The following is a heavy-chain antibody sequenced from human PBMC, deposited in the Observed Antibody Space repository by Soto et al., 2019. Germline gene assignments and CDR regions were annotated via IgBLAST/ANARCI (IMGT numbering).Heavy chain of an antibody. CDR3: ASQGRDVDTITDFDY. D-gene: IGHD5-18*01. CDR2: IYYSGST. V-gene: IGHV4-39*01. CDR1: GGSIISSSYY. J-gene: IGHJ4*02. Sequence: PSETLSLTCTVSGGSIISSSYYWGLIRQPPGKGLEWIGSIYYSGSTYYNPSLKSRVTISVDTSKNQFSLKLSSVTAADTAVYYCASQGRDVDTITDFDYWGQGTLVTVSS.